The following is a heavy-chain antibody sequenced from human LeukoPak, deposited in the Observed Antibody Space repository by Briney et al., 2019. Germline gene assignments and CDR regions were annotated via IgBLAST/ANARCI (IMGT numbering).Heavy chain of an antibody. CDR1: GYSISSGYY. J-gene: IGHJ4*02. CDR2: IYHSGST. CDR3: ARDRGDLDY. V-gene: IGHV4-38-2*02. Sequence: SSETLSLTCTVSGYSISSGYYWGWIRQPPGKGLEWIGSIYHSGSTYYNPSLKSRVTISVDTSKNQFSLNLTSVTAADTAVYYCARDRGDLDYWGQGTLVTVSS.